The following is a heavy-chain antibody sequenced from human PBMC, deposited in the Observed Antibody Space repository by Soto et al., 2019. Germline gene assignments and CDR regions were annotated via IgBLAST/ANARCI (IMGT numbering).Heavy chain of an antibody. CDR3: AKDSITFFYGVDV. Sequence: GGSLRLSCAASGFTFSSFAMNWVRQAPGKGLEWVSSISDSGSSTYYADSVEGRFTISRANSKKTLYLQMNSLRADDTAVYYCAKDSITFFYGVDVWGHGTTVTVSS. D-gene: IGHD3-3*02. CDR1: GFTFSSFA. V-gene: IGHV3-23*01. J-gene: IGHJ6*02. CDR2: ISDSGSST.